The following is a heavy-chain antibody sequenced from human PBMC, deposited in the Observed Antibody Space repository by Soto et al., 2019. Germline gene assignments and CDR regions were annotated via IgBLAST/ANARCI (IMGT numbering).Heavy chain of an antibody. CDR2: IYYSGST. CDR1: GGSITSYY. Sequence: QVQLQESGPGLVKPSETLSLTCTVSGGSITSYYWSWIRQPPGQGLEWIGHIYYSGSTNYNPSLTSRVTISVDTSKNQFSLRLSSVTAADTAVYYCAKVGSGWTGGTDYWGQGTLVTVSS. V-gene: IGHV4-59*01. D-gene: IGHD6-19*01. J-gene: IGHJ4*02. CDR3: AKVGSGWTGGTDY.